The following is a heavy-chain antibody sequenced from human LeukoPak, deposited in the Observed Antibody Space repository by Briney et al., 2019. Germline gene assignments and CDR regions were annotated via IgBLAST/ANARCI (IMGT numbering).Heavy chain of an antibody. J-gene: IGHJ5*02. CDR3: ARTYYYGSGSSYFDP. D-gene: IGHD3-10*01. CDR2: IYHGGST. V-gene: IGHV4-38-2*02. CDR1: GFSLSSGYY. Sequence: PSETLSLTCTVSGFSLSSGYYRGWIRQPPGKGLEWIGSIYHGGSTHYNPSLKSQVTISVDTSKNQFSLNLTSVTAADTAVYYCARTYYYGSGSSYFDPWGQGTLVTVSS.